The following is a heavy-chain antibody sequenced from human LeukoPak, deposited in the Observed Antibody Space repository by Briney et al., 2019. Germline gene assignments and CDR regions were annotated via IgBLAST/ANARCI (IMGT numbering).Heavy chain of an antibody. CDR2: IYPGDSDT. CDR1: GYSFTNYW. D-gene: IGHD6-13*01. J-gene: IGHJ4*02. V-gene: IGHV5-51*01. CDR3: ARYPYSSSWYPYYFDY. Sequence: GESLKISCKGSGYSFTNYWIGWVRQMPGKGLEWMGIIYPGDSDTRYSPSFQGRVTISADKSISTAYLQWSSLKASDTAMYYCARYPYSSSWYPYYFDYWGQGTLVTVSS.